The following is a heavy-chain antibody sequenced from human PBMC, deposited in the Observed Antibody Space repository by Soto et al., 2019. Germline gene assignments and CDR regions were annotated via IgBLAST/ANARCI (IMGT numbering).Heavy chain of an antibody. V-gene: IGHV4-39*01. D-gene: IGHD3-10*01. CDR3: ARIPYYYYGSGSYGAPYYGMDV. J-gene: IGHJ6*02. CDR2: IYYSGST. Sequence: PSETLSLTCTVSGGSISSSSYYWGWIRQPPGKGLEWIGSIYYSGSTYYNPSLKSRVAISVDTSKNQFSLKLSSVTAADTAVYYCARIPYYYYGSGSYGAPYYGMDVWGQGTTVPVSS. CDR1: GGSISSSSYY.